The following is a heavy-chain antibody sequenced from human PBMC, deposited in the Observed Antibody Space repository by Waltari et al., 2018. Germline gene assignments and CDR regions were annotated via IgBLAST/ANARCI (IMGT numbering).Heavy chain of an antibody. D-gene: IGHD6-13*01. CDR3: AREYIAAADFDY. J-gene: IGHJ4*02. CDR1: GGSFSGYY. V-gene: IGHV4-34*01. Sequence: QVQLQQWGAGLLKPSETLSLTCAVYGGSFSGYYWSWIRQPPGKGLEWIGEINHSGSTNYNPSLKSRVTISVDTSKSQFSLKLSSVTVADTAVYYCAREYIAAADFDYWGQGTLVIVSS. CDR2: INHSGST.